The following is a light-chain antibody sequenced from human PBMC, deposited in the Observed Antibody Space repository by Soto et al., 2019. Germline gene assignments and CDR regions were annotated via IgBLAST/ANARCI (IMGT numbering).Light chain of an antibody. Sequence: QTVVTQEASFSVSPGGTVTLTCGLSSGSVSTSYYPSWYQQTPGQAPRTLIYNTNTRSSGVPDRFSGSILGNKAALIITGAKADDESDYYCVLFMGSGTWVFGGGTKLTVL. CDR3: VLFMGSGTWV. CDR2: NTN. V-gene: IGLV8-61*01. J-gene: IGLJ3*02. CDR1: SGSVSTSYY.